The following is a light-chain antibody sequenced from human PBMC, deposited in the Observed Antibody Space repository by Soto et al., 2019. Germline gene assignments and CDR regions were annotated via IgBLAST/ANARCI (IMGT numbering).Light chain of an antibody. J-gene: IGKJ2*01. CDR3: HQYHSLPPT. CDR2: DVT. V-gene: IGKV1-33*01. Sequence: DILMTQSPSSLSASIGDKVTIACRASQDIRTSLNWYQHKPGKAPQLLIYDVTKLQTGVPSRFSGSGSGLHFTLTITRLQPEDIATYDCHQYHSLPPTFGQGTNLEIK. CDR1: QDIRTS.